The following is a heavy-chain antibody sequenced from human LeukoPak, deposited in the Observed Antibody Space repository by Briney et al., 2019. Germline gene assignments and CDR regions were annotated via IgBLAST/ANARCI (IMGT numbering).Heavy chain of an antibody. V-gene: IGHV4-61*02. CDR3: VGRAARYFDY. CDR2: IYTSGST. Sequence: PSQTLSLTCTVSGGSISSGSYYWSWIRQPAGKGLEWIGRIYTSGSTNYNPSLKSRVAISVDTSKNQFSLSLNSVTAADTAVYYCVGRAARYFDYWGQGILVTVSS. CDR1: GGSISSGSYY. J-gene: IGHJ4*02. D-gene: IGHD2-15*01.